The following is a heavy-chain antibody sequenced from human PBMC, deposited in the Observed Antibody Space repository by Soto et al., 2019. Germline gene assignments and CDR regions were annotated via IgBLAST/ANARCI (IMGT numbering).Heavy chain of an antibody. V-gene: IGHV3-72*01. CDR3: TRGPEGVTKAGSPNYYFAMDV. CDR1: GFSFSDHY. J-gene: IGHJ6*02. CDR2: SRNKANDYST. D-gene: IGHD2-8*01. Sequence: GGSLRLSCAASGFSFSDHYMDWVRQAPGKGLEWVGRSRNKANDYSTEYAASVKGRFTITRDDSKISMFLQMNSLKTEDSAVYYCTRGPEGVTKAGSPNYYFAMDVWGHVTTVTVSS.